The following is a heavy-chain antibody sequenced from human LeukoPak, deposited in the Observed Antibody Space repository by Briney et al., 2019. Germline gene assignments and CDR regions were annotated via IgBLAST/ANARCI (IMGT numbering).Heavy chain of an antibody. CDR1: GGSISSGGYY. CDR3: ARDGGYGSGSYRFDY. D-gene: IGHD3-10*01. CDR2: IYYSGST. Sequence: SETLSLTCTVSGGSISSGGYYWSWIRQHPGKGLEWIGYIYYSGSTYYNPSLKSRVTISVDTSKNQSSLKLNSVTAADTAVYYCARDGGYGSGSYRFDYWGQGTLVTVSS. J-gene: IGHJ4*02. V-gene: IGHV4-31*03.